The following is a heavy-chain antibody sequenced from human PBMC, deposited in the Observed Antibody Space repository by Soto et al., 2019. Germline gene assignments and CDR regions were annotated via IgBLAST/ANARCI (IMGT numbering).Heavy chain of an antibody. CDR3: TTTNVLRYFDVFDP. J-gene: IGHJ5*02. Sequence: QVQLVQSGAEVKKPGSSVKVSCKASGGILSSYGISWVRQAPGQGLEWLGGIIPMFGTANYAQKFQGRVTITADDSTSTVYMELSSLRSEDTALYFCTTTNVLRYFDVFDPWGQGTLVTVSS. CDR2: IIPMFGTA. CDR1: GGILSSYG. V-gene: IGHV1-69*12. D-gene: IGHD3-9*01.